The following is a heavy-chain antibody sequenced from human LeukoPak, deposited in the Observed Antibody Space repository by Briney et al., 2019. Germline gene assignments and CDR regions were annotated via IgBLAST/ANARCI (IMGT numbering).Heavy chain of an antibody. CDR3: ASGYGGNRFSFFDY. V-gene: IGHV4-59*01. CDR1: GGSISSYY. Sequence: SETLSLTCIVSGGSISSYYWSWIRQPPGKGLEWIGYIYYSGSTNYNPSLKSRVTISVDTSKNQFSLKLSSVTAADTAVYYCASGYGGNRFSFFDYWGQGTLVTVSS. D-gene: IGHD4-23*01. CDR2: IYYSGST. J-gene: IGHJ4*02.